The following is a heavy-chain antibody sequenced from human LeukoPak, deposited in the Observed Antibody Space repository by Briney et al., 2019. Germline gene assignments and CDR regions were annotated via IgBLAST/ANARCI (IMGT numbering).Heavy chain of an antibody. CDR1: GFTFSDYY. CDR3: ARGTGQLDY. Sequence: GGSLRLSCAASGFTFSDYYMSWIRQAPGKGPEWVSYISNSGDNIYYADSVKGRFTISRNNAKNSLFLQMSSLRVEDTAVYYCARGTGQLDYWGQGTQVTVSS. V-gene: IGHV3-11*04. J-gene: IGHJ4*02. D-gene: IGHD1-14*01. CDR2: ISNSGDNI.